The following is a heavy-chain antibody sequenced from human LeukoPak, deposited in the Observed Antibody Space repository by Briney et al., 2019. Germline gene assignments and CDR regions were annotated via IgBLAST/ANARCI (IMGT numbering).Heavy chain of an antibody. CDR1: GYTFTGYY. J-gene: IGHJ4*02. CDR3: ARDLVDIVVVPAAIGGY. Sequence: ASVKVSCKASGYTFTGYYMHWVRQAPGQGLEWMGWINPNSGGTNYAQKFQGRVTMTRDTSISTAYMELSRLRSDDTAVYYCARDLVDIVVVPAAIGGYWGQGTLVTVSS. D-gene: IGHD2-2*01. V-gene: IGHV1-2*02. CDR2: INPNSGGT.